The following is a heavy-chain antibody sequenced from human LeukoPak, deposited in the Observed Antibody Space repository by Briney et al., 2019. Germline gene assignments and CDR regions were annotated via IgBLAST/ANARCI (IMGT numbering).Heavy chain of an antibody. V-gene: IGHV1-2*04. CDR1: GYTLTELS. Sequence: ATVKVSCKVSGYTLTELSMHWVRQAPGQGLEWMGWINPNSGGTNYAQKFQGWVTMTRDTSISTAYMELSRLRSDDTAVYYCARGGEMATILFDYWGQGTLVTVSS. J-gene: IGHJ4*02. CDR3: ARGGEMATILFDY. D-gene: IGHD5-24*01. CDR2: INPNSGGT.